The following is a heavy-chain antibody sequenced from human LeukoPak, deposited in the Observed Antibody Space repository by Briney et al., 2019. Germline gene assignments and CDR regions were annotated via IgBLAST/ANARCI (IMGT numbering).Heavy chain of an antibody. CDR3: ARGYCSSTSCTMGAFDI. Sequence: GSSVKVSCKASGGTFSSYAISWVRQAPGQGLEWMGGIIPIFGTANYAQKFQGRVTITTDESTSTAYMELSSLRSEDTAVYYCARGYCSSTSCTMGAFDIWGQGTMVTVSS. D-gene: IGHD2-2*01. CDR2: IIPIFGTA. J-gene: IGHJ3*02. V-gene: IGHV1-69*05. CDR1: GGTFSSYA.